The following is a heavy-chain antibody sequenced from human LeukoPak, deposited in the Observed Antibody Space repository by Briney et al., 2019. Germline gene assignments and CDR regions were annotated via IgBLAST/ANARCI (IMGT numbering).Heavy chain of an antibody. D-gene: IGHD4-17*01. V-gene: IGHV4-39*01. Sequence: SETLSLTCTVSGDSISSNSYYWGWIRQPPGKGLEWIGRIYYSGGASYNPSLESRVTISVDTSKNQFSLKLNSVTAADTAVYYCARLPSGDYDLDYWGQGTLVTVSS. CDR2: IYYSGGA. J-gene: IGHJ4*02. CDR3: ARLPSGDYDLDY. CDR1: GDSISSNSYY.